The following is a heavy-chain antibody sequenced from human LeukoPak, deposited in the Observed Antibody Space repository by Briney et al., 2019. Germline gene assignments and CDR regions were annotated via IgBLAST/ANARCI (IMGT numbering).Heavy chain of an antibody. J-gene: IGHJ4*02. CDR3: AKDYGYSSSWYDY. D-gene: IGHD6-13*01. Sequence: GRSLRLSCEASGFTFDDYGMHWVRQAPGKGLEWVSTISWSSASVGYVDSVKGRFTISRDNAKKTLYLQMNSLRPEDTALYYCAKDYGYSSSWYDYWGQGTLVTVSS. V-gene: IGHV3-9*01. CDR2: ISWSSASV. CDR1: GFTFDDYG.